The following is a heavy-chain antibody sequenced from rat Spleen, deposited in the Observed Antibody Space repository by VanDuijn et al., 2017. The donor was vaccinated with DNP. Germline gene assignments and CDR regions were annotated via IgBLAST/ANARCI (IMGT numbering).Heavy chain of an antibody. J-gene: IGHJ1*01. Sequence: EVQLVESGGGLVQPGRSLKLSCAASGFTFSDYNMAWVRQATKKGLEWVATISYEGSSTYYRESVKGRFTISRDHAKNTLYLQMNSLRSEDTATYYCTRGAGSPYWSFDFWGPGTVVTVSS. V-gene: IGHV5-7*01. D-gene: IGHD5-1*01. CDR2: ISYEGSST. CDR3: TRGAGSPYWSFDF. CDR1: GFTFSDYN.